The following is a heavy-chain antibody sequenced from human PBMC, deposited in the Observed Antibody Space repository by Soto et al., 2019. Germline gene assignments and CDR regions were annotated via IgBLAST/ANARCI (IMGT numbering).Heavy chain of an antibody. J-gene: IGHJ6*01. CDR2: IYSGGNT. Sequence: EVQLVESGGGLVQPGGSLRLSCVASGFTVSNNFMSWVRQAPGKGLEWVSVIYSGGNTYYADSVKGRFTISRDNSKNTLYLLMSSLRAEDTAVYYCARDLRDGYNSGGIDVWGQGTTVTVSS. CDR1: GFTVSNNF. V-gene: IGHV3-66*01. D-gene: IGHD5-12*01. CDR3: ARDLRDGYNSGGIDV.